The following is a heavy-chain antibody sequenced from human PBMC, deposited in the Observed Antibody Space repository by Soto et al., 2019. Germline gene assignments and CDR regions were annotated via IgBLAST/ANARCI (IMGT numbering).Heavy chain of an antibody. CDR3: ARHNYGSGSTYFDY. V-gene: IGHV4-59*08. CDR2: IYYAGST. Sequence: SETLSLTCTVSGGSMISYYWSWIRQPPGRGLEWIGFIYYAGSTRYNPSLNSRVTISVDTSKNQFSLTVTSVTAADTAVYYCARHNYGSGSTYFDYWGQGTLITVSS. J-gene: IGHJ4*02. CDR1: GGSMISYY. D-gene: IGHD3-10*01.